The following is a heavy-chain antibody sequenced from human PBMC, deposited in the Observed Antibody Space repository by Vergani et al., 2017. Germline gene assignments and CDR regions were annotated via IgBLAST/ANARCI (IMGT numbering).Heavy chain of an antibody. V-gene: IGHV3-43*01. Sequence: EVQLVESGGVVVQPGGSLRLSCAASGFTFDDYTMHWVRQAPGKGLEWVSLISWDGGSTYYADSVKGRFTISRDNSENSLYLQMNSLRTEDTALYYCANDMGSGSYLIDYWGQGTLVTVSS. D-gene: IGHD3-10*01. CDR1: GFTFDDYT. CDR3: ANDMGSGSYLIDY. CDR2: ISWDGGST. J-gene: IGHJ4*02.